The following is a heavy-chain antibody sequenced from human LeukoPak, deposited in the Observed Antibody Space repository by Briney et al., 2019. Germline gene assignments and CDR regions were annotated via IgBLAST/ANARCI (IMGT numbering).Heavy chain of an antibody. J-gene: IGHJ3*01. CDR2: IYSTGST. D-gene: IGHD3-16*01. Sequence: PSETLSLTCTVSGGSISSYYWSWIRQPAGEGLEWIGHIYSTGSTNYNPSLKSRVTLSVDRSKNQFSLRLNSVTAADTAVYYCARDWGTWHAFDSWGQGTVVTVSS. CDR1: GGSISSYY. CDR3: ARDWGTWHAFDS. V-gene: IGHV4-4*07.